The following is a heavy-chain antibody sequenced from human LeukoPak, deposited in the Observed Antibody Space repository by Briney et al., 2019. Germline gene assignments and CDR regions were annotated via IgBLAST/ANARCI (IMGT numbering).Heavy chain of an antibody. J-gene: IGHJ4*02. V-gene: IGHV3-21*01. CDR3: ASDEGNYFDY. CDR2: ISRNSTYI. Sequence: GGSLRLSCAASGFTFSNAWMSWVRQAPGKGLEWVASISRNSTYIHYADSVKGRFTISRDNAGNSLFLQMNSLRAEDTAIYYCASDEGNYFDYWGQGTLVTVSS. CDR1: GFTFSNAW.